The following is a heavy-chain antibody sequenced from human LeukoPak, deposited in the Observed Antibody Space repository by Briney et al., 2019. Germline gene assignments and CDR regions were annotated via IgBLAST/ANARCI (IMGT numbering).Heavy chain of an antibody. CDR3: ATGSHVRVYDSSAYYGHY. CDR1: GYTFTGYY. J-gene: IGHJ4*02. D-gene: IGHD3-22*01. V-gene: IGHV1-46*01. Sequence: GASVKVSCKASGYTFTGYYIHWVRQAPGQGLEWMGIINPNRGSTSYAQKFQGRVTMTRDMSTSTVYMELSSLRSEDTAIYYCATGSHVRVYDSSAYYGHYWGQGTLVTVSS. CDR2: INPNRGST.